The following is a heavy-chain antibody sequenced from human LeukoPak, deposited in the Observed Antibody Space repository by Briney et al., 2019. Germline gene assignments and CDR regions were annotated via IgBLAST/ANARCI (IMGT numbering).Heavy chain of an antibody. V-gene: IGHV3-23*01. CDR1: GFTLSNAW. D-gene: IGHD4-17*01. Sequence: GGSLRLSCAASGFTLSNAWMSWVRQAPGKGLEWVSAISGSGGSTYYADSVKGRFTISRDNSKNTLYLQMNSLRAEDTAVYYCAKEYGDYPNWGQGTLVTVSS. J-gene: IGHJ4*02. CDR3: AKEYGDYPN. CDR2: ISGSGGST.